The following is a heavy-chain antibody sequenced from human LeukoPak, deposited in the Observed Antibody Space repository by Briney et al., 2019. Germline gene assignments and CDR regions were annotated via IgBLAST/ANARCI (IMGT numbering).Heavy chain of an antibody. J-gene: IGHJ3*02. Sequence: ASVKVSCKASGGTFSSYAISWVRQAPGQGLEWMGRIIPILGIANYAQKFQGRVTITADKSTSTAYMELSSLRSEDTAVYYCASDSGSAFNAAFDIWSQGTMVTVSS. CDR3: ASDSGSAFNAAFDI. V-gene: IGHV1-69*04. CDR2: IIPILGIA. CDR1: GGTFSSYA. D-gene: IGHD1-26*01.